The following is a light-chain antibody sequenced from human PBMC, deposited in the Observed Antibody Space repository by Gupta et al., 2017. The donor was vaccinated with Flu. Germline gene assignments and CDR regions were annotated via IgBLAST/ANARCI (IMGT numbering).Light chain of an antibody. J-gene: IGKJ1*01. CDR2: GAS. Sequence: GTLSLSPGERATLSCRASQSVSSNYLAWYQQKPGQSPRLLIYGASTRATGIPDRFSGSGSGTDFTLTISRLEPEDFAVYYCQQYGLSPKTFGQRTKAEVK. CDR3: QQYGLSPKT. V-gene: IGKV3-20*01. CDR1: QSVSSNY.